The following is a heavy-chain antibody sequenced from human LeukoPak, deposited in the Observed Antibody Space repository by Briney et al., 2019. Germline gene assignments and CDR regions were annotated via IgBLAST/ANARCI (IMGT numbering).Heavy chain of an antibody. CDR3: ARDYLGYGSGKWDDAFDI. CDR1: GGSFSGYY. J-gene: IGHJ3*02. Sequence: PSETLSLTCAVYGGSFSGYYWSWIRQPPGKGLEWIGEINHSGSTNYNPSLKSRVTISVDTSKNQFSLKLSSVTAADTAVYYCARDYLGYGSGKWDDAFDIWGQGTMVTVSS. V-gene: IGHV4-34*01. CDR2: INHSGST. D-gene: IGHD3-10*01.